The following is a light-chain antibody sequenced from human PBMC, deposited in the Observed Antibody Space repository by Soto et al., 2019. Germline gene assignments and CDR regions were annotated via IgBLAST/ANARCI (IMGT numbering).Light chain of an antibody. CDR1: SSDVGGYNY. CDR3: SSYTSSSTLYV. CDR2: DVS. Sequence: LTQPASVSGSPGQSITISCTGTSSDVGGYNYVSWYQQHPGKAPKLMNYDVSNRPSGVSNRFSGSKSGNTASLTNSGFQAEDEADYYCSSYTSSSTLYVFGTGTKVTVL. V-gene: IGLV2-14*01. J-gene: IGLJ1*01.